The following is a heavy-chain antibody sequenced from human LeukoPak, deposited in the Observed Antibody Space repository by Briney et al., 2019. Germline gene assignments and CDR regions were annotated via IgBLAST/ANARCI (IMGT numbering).Heavy chain of an antibody. J-gene: IGHJ6*03. CDR2: IYYSGST. CDR3: ARDSSSSYYYYMDV. V-gene: IGHV4-39*07. CDR1: GGSISSSRYY. Sequence: PSETLSLTCTVSGGSISSSRYYWGWIRQPPGKGLEWIGSIYYSGSTYYNPSLKSRVTMSVDTSKNQFSLKLSSVTAADTAVYYCARDSSSSYYYYMDVWGKGTTVTVSS. D-gene: IGHD6-6*01.